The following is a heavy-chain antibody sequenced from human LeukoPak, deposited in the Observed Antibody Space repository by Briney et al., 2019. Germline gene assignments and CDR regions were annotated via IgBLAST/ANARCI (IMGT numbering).Heavy chain of an antibody. J-gene: IGHJ4*02. Sequence: PSETLSLTCTVSGGSVTSGTYFWTWIRQPPGKGLDWIGFISNSGSTNYNPSLKSRVTISRDTSKNRFSLNLSSVTAADTAVYFCARSPSGYRFDYWGQGALVTVSS. CDR1: GGSVTSGTYF. V-gene: IGHV4-61*01. CDR3: ARSPSGYRFDY. CDR2: ISNSGST. D-gene: IGHD3-22*01.